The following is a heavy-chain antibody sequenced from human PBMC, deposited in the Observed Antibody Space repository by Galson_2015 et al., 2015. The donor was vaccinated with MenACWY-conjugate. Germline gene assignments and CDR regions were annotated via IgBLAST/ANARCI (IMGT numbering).Heavy chain of an antibody. CDR3: ARILSVDC. CDR1: GFTFSSSW. V-gene: IGHV3-7*03. Sequence: SLRLSCAASGFTFSSSWMNWVRHTPEKGLEWVANIKQDGSEKNYVDSVKGRFTISRDNTKNSLYLQMNSLRAEDTAVYYCARILSVDCWGQGILVTVSS. CDR2: IKQDGSEK. D-gene: IGHD2-15*01. J-gene: IGHJ4*02.